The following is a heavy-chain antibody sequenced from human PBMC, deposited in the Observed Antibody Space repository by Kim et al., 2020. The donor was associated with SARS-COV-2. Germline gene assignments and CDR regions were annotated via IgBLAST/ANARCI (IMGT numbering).Heavy chain of an antibody. CDR2: IYNDGSA. Sequence: SETLSLTCTVSGGSMNSGTYYWGWIRQAPGMGLEWIGNIYNDGSAYYNPSLKSRVTISVDPSTNQFSLQLRYVTAADTSVYYCARHAGSRGYYGSASYYYLDFWGQGTLVTVSS. CDR3: ARHAGSRGYYGSASYYYLDF. CDR1: GGSMNSGTYY. J-gene: IGHJ4*02. D-gene: IGHD3-10*01. V-gene: IGHV4-39*01.